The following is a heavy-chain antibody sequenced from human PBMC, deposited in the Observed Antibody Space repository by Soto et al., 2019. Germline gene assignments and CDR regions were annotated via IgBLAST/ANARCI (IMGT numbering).Heavy chain of an antibody. J-gene: IGHJ6*02. CDR3: AKETRSRAVTATRVNGMDV. V-gene: IGHV3-30*18. CDR1: GFSFSDFG. Sequence: QVQLVESGGGVVQPGRSLRLSCAPSGFSFSDFGMHWVRQAPGKGLERVAAISHDGSNQYYGDSVKGRFSISRDHSNNRLYLQMNSLKVEDSAIYFCAKETRSRAVTATRVNGMDVWGQGTTVTVSS. D-gene: IGHD2-21*02. CDR2: ISHDGSNQ.